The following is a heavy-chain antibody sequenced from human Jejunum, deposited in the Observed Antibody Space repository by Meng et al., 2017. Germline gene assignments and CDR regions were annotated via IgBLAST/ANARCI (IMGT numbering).Heavy chain of an antibody. CDR2: IKPDGSEK. V-gene: IGHV3-7*01. Sequence: GESLMISCAAYGFIFSSYWMSWLRQAPGKGLEWLAHIKPDGSEKYYVDSVKGRFTISRDNAKNSLNLQVNSLKTEDTAVYYCARQTTLTRSTFDYWGQGALVTVSS. J-gene: IGHJ4*02. CDR1: GFIFSSYW. CDR3: ARQTTLTRSTFDY. D-gene: IGHD4-17*01.